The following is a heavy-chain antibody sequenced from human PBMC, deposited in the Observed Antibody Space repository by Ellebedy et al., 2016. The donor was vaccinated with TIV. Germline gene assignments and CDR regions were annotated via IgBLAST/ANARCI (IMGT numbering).Heavy chain of an antibody. V-gene: IGHV1-18*01. CDR1: GYTFSSYG. CDR2: ISAYNGNT. J-gene: IGHJ3*02. Sequence: AASVKVSCKASGYTFSSYGMSWVRQAPGQGIEWMGWISAYNGNTNYAQKLRGRVTMTTDTSTSTAYMELRSLRSDDTAVYYCARKTTGAFDIWGQGTMVTVSS. D-gene: IGHD4-17*01. CDR3: ARKTTGAFDI.